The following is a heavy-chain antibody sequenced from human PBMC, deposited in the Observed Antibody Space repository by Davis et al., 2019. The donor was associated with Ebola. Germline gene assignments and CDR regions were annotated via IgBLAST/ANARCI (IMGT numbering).Heavy chain of an antibody. D-gene: IGHD2-2*01. CDR1: GFSLSTSGVG. V-gene: IGHV2-5*02. CDR2: IYWDDDK. CDR3: AHSRGSLARSKVWFDP. Sequence: SGPTLVKPTQTLTLTCTFSGFSLSTSGVGVGWIRQPPGKALEWLALIYWDDDKRYSPSLKSRLTITKDTSKNQVVLTMTNMDPVDTATYYCAHSRGSLARSKVWFDPWGQGTLVTVSS. J-gene: IGHJ5*02.